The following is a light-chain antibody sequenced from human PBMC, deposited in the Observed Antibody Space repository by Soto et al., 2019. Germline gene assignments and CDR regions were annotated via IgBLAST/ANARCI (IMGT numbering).Light chain of an antibody. CDR3: QQRSNWPL. CDR2: DVS. V-gene: IGKV3-11*01. J-gene: IGKJ4*01. Sequence: IVFARSPATLSXXXXXXXTLAXRASKSVGKYLAWYQQKPGQLPRLLIYDVSNRATGIPARFSGTGSGTDFTLTISTLEPEDFAVYYCQQRSNWPLFGGGTKVDIK. CDR1: KSVGKY.